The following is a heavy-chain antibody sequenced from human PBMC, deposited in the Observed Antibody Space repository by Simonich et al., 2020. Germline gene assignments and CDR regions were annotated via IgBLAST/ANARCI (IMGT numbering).Heavy chain of an antibody. V-gene: IGHV1-69-2*01. CDR3: ATDTYSSSWYGGGVY. CDR2: VEPEDGET. CDR1: GYTFTDYY. Sequence: EVQLVQSGAEVKKPGATVKISGKVSGYTFTDYYMHWWKQAPGKGLEWMGLVEPEDGETIYAEKFQGRVTITADTSTDTAYMELSSLRSEDTAVYYCATDTYSSSWYGGGVYWGQGTLVTVSS. J-gene: IGHJ4*02. D-gene: IGHD6-13*01.